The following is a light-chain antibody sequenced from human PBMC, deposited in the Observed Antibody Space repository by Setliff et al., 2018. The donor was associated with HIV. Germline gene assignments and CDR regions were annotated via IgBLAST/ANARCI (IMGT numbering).Light chain of an antibody. J-gene: IGLJ1*01. CDR2: EVS. Sequence: QSARAQPASVSGSPGQSITISCTGTSRDVGGYNYVSWYQQHPGKAPKLMIYEVSNRPSGVSDRFSGSKSGNTASLTISGLQTEDEADYFCSSYTSSSPLYVFGTGTKVTVL. CDR1: SRDVGGYNY. V-gene: IGLV2-14*01. CDR3: SSYTSSSPLYV.